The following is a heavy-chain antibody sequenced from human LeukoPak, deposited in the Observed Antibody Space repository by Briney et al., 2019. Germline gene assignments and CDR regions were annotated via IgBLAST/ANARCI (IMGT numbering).Heavy chain of an antibody. Sequence: GGSLRLSCAGSGFIFSDHYMDWVRQPPGKGLEWVGRSRNKVKSYTTEYVASVKGRFTVSRDVSENSLYLQMNSLKTEDTAVYYCVRVRELFANNYYLDFWGQGTLVTVSS. CDR1: GFIFSDHY. V-gene: IGHV3-72*01. D-gene: IGHD3-10*01. CDR3: VRVRELFANNYYLDF. CDR2: SRNKVKSYTT. J-gene: IGHJ4*02.